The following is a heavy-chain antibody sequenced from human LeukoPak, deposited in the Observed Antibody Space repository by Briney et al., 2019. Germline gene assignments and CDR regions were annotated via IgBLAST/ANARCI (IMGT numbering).Heavy chain of an antibody. J-gene: IGHJ4*02. Sequence: GRSLRLSCAVSGFTPRTYAMSWVRQAPGKGLEWVSAISTGGGSTYYADSVKGRFTISRDNSKNTLFLQMNSRRAEDTAVYYCAKDRYCGGGTCYWSYFDYWGKGILVTVSS. CDR1: GFTPRTYA. D-gene: IGHD2-15*01. CDR3: AKDRYCGGGTCYWSYFDY. CDR2: ISTGGGST. V-gene: IGHV3-23*01.